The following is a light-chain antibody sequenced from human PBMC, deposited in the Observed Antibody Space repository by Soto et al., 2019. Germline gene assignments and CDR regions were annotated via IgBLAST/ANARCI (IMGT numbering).Light chain of an antibody. CDR2: GAS. Sequence: EIVLTQSPGTLSLSPGERATLSSRASQSVNSNYLTWYQQKPGQAPRLLIYGASNRATGIPDRFSGSGSGTDFTLTISRLEPEDFAVYYCQQYGSSPPITFGQGTRLEIK. J-gene: IGKJ5*01. CDR1: QSVNSNY. V-gene: IGKV3-20*01. CDR3: QQYGSSPPIT.